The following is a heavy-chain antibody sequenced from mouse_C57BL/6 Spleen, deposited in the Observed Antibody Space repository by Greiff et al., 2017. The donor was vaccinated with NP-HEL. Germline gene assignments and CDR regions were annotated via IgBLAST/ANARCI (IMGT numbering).Heavy chain of an antibody. V-gene: IGHV1-19*01. D-gene: IGHD3-2*02. CDR1: VYTFTDYY. CDR3: AREGDSSGYFDY. CDR2: INPYNGGT. J-gene: IGHJ2*01. Sequence: EVQLQQSGPVLVKPGASVKMSCKASVYTFTDYYMNWVKQSHGKSLEWIGVINPYNGGTSYNQKFKGKATLTVDKSSSTAYMELNSLTSEDSAVYYCAREGDSSGYFDYWGQGTTLTVSS.